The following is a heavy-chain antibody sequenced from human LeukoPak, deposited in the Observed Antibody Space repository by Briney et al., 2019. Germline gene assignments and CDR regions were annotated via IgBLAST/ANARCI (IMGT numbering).Heavy chain of an antibody. CDR1: GYTFTSFD. V-gene: IGHV1-18*01. Sequence: ASVKVSCKASGYTFTSFDFNWVRQATGQGLEWMGWISAYNGNTNYAQKLQGRVTMTTDTSTNTAYMELRSLRSDDTAVYYCARGKYYFDYWGQGTLVTVSS. CDR2: ISAYNGNT. J-gene: IGHJ4*02. CDR3: ARGKYYFDY.